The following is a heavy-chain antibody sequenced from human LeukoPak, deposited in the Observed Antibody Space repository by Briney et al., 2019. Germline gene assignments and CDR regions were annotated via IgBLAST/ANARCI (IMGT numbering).Heavy chain of an antibody. J-gene: IGHJ4*02. CDR1: GFTFSSYA. CDR2: ISGSGGST. D-gene: IGHD1/OR15-1a*01. Sequence: GGSLRLSCAASGFTFSSYAMSWVRQAPGKGLEWVSAISGSGGSTYYADSVKGRFTISRDNSKNTLYLQMNSLRAEDPAVYYWPKGLSWIRGFITGPTGVFNSWGRGPLVTASS. V-gene: IGHV3-23*01. CDR3: PKGLSWIRGFITGPTGVFNS.